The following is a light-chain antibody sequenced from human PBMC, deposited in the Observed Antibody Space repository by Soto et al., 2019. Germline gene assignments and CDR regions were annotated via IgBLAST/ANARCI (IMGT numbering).Light chain of an antibody. CDR3: QQYDKWPLT. CDR1: QYISSS. J-gene: IGKJ2*01. CDR2: GAS. V-gene: IGKV3-15*01. Sequence: ETVMTQSPATLSVSPGERATLSCRASQYISSSLAWYQQKPGQAPRLLISGASTRATGIPARFSGRGAGTEFTLTISSLQFEDFAVYYCQQYDKWPLTFGQGTKLEI.